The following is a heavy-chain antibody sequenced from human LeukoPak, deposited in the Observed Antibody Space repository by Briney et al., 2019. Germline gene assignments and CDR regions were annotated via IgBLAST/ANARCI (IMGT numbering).Heavy chain of an antibody. CDR2: TYYRSKWYI. D-gene: IGHD2-15*01. CDR1: GDSLSTNSAA. V-gene: IGHV6-1*01. CDR3: TRDRGYCRGGSCYSIYYGMDV. Sequence: SQTLSLTCAISGDSLSTNSAAWNWLRQSPSRGLEWLGRTYYRSKWYIEYAVSVKSRITINPDTSKNQFSLQLNSVTPEDTAVYYCTRDRGYCRGGSCYSIYYGMDVWGQGTTVTVSS. J-gene: IGHJ6*02.